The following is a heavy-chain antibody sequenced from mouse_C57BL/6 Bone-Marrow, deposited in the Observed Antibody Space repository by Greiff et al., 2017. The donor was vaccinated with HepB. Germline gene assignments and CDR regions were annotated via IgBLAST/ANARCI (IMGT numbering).Heavy chain of an antibody. Sequence: EVKLQESGEGLVKPGGSLKLSCAASGFTFSSYAMSWVRQTPEKRLEWVAYISSGGDYIYYADTVKGRFTISRDNARNTLYLQMSSLKSEDTAMYYCTRERGYDFDYWGQGTTLTVSS. CDR3: TRERGYDFDY. CDR2: ISSGGDYI. V-gene: IGHV5-9-1*02. CDR1: GFTFSSYA. J-gene: IGHJ2*01.